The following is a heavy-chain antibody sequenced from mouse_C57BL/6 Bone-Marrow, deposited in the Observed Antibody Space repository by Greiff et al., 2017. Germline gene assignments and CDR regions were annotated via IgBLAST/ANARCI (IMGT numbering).Heavy chain of an antibody. CDR2: IDPEPGGP. CDR1: GYTFTDYE. CDR3: TLDGSYYFDY. D-gene: IGHD1-1*01. V-gene: IGHV1-15*01. Sequence: QVQLKESGAELVRPGASVTLSCKASGYTFTDYEMHWVKQTPVHGLEWIGAIDPEPGGPAYNQMFKGKAILTADKSSSTAYMGRRSLTSEDSAVYYCTLDGSYYFDYWGQGTTLTVSS. J-gene: IGHJ2*01.